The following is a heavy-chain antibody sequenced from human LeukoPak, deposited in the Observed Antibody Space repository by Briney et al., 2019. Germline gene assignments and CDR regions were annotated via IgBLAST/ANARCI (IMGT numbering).Heavy chain of an antibody. CDR2: INPNSGGT. CDR1: GYTFTDYY. J-gene: IGHJ4*02. Sequence: ASVKVSCKASGYTFTDYYMHWVRQAPGQGLEWMGWINPNSGGTNYAQKLRGRVTMTRDTSISTAYMELSRLRSDDTAVYYCARQTSPTHFDYWGQGTLVTVSS. V-gene: IGHV1-2*02. CDR3: ARQTSPTHFDY.